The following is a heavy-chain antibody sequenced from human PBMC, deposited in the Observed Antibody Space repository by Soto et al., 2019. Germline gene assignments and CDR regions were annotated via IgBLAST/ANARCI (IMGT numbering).Heavy chain of an antibody. Sequence: ASETLSLTCTVSGGSISSYYWSWIRQPPGKGLEWIGYIYYSGSTNYNPSLKSRVTISVDTSKNQFSLKLSSVTAADTAVYYCARATPPYYDILTGYYTPYYYYGMDVWGQGTTVTVSS. CDR1: GGSISSYY. D-gene: IGHD3-9*01. J-gene: IGHJ6*02. CDR2: IYYSGST. CDR3: ARATPPYYDILTGYYTPYYYYGMDV. V-gene: IGHV4-59*01.